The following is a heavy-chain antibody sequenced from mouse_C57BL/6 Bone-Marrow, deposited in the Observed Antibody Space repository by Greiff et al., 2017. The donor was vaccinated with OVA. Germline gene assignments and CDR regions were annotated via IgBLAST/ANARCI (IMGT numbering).Heavy chain of an antibody. CDR1: GFTFSSYA. V-gene: IGHV5-4*03. D-gene: IGHD2-5*01. CDR3: AREGYSNYFDY. Sequence: EVMLVESGGGLVKPGGSLKLSCAASGFTFSSYAMSWVRQTPEKRLEWVATISDGGSYTYYPDNVKGRFTISRDNANNNLYLQMSHLKSEDTAMYYCAREGYSNYFDYWGQGTTLTVSS. CDR2: ISDGGSYT. J-gene: IGHJ2*01.